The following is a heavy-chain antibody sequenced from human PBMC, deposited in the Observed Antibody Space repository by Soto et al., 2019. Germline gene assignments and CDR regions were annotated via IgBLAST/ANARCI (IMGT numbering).Heavy chain of an antibody. CDR2: ISYDGSNK. CDR3: ARVAYDSSGYYYGMDV. CDR1: GFTFSSYA. J-gene: IGHJ6*02. D-gene: IGHD3-22*01. V-gene: IGHV3-30-3*01. Sequence: QVQLVESGGGVVQPGRSLRLSCAASGFTFSSYAMHWVRQAPGKGLEWVAVISYDGSNKYYADSVKGRFTISRDNSKNTLYLQMNSLRAEDTAVYYCARVAYDSSGYYYGMDVWGQGTTVTVSS.